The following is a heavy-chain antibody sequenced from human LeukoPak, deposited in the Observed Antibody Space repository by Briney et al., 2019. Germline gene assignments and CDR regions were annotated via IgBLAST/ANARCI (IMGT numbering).Heavy chain of an antibody. CDR1: GFNFDDYG. J-gene: IGHJ6*03. Sequence: GGSLRLSCAASGFNFDDYGMSWVRHGPGKGLEWVSGINWNGDSTVYADSVKGRFTISRDNGKNSLYLQMNSLRAEDTALYYCARGRYYYYMDVWGKGTTVTVSS. V-gene: IGHV3-20*04. CDR3: ARGRYYYYMDV. CDR2: INWNGDST.